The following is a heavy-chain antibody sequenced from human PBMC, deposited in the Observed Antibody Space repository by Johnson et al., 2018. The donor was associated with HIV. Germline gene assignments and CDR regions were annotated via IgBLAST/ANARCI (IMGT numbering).Heavy chain of an antibody. J-gene: IGHJ3*02. Sequence: QLVESGGGVVQPGKSLRLSCAASGFTFSGYGMHWVRQAPGKGLEWVSLISWDGGSTYYADSVKGRFTISRDNAKNSLFLQMGSLRVEDTAVYYCARDWEKNSSGFYPTVMGIWGQGTRVTVSS. CDR3: ARDWEKNSSGFYPTVMGI. V-gene: IGHV3-43D*04. CDR1: GFTFSGYG. D-gene: IGHD3-22*01. CDR2: ISWDGGST.